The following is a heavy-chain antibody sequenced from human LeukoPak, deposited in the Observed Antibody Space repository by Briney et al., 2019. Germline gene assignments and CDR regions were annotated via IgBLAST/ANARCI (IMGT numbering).Heavy chain of an antibody. V-gene: IGHV4-59*01. CDR3: ARAPGSGYSFNWFDP. D-gene: IGHD3-22*01. CDR2: IYYSGST. J-gene: IGHJ5*02. Sequence: PSETLSPTCTVSGGSISSYYWSWIRQPPGKGLEWIGYIYYSGSTNYNPSLKSRVTISVDTSKNQFSLKLSSVTAADTAVYYCARAPGSGYSFNWFDPWGQGTLVTVSS. CDR1: GGSISSYY.